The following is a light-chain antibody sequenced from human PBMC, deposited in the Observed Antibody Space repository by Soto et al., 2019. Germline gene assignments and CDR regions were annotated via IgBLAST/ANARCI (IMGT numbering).Light chain of an antibody. CDR1: QSVDIY. J-gene: IGKJ4*01. CDR3: QQRKIWPPLT. V-gene: IGKV3-11*01. CDR2: DAS. Sequence: EVVLTQSPATLSLSPGERATLSCRSSQSVDIYLAWYQHKPGQAPRLLIYDASNRATGIPARFSGSGSGTDFTLTISSLEPEDFAVYYCQQRKIWPPLTFGGGTTVDIK.